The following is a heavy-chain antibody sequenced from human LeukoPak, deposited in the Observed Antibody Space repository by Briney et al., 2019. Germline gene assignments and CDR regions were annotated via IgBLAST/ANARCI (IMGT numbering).Heavy chain of an antibody. Sequence: PGRSLRLSCAASGFTLSSYGMHWVRQAPGKGLEWVAFIWYDGSNKKYADSVKGRFTISRDNSKNTLYLQMNSLRAEDTGVYYCAKGYSGYDSNIDFDCWGEGTLVTVSS. CDR2: IWYDGSNK. J-gene: IGHJ4*02. D-gene: IGHD5-12*01. CDR1: GFTLSSYG. CDR3: AKGYSGYDSNIDFDC. V-gene: IGHV3-33*06.